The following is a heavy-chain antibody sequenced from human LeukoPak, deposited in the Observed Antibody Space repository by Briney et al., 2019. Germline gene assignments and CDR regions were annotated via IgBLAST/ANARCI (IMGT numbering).Heavy chain of an antibody. J-gene: IGHJ4*02. Sequence: PGGSLRLSCAASGFTFSSYAMSWVHQAPGKGLEWVSAISGSGGSTYYADSVKGRFTISRDNSKNTLYLQMNSLRAEDTAVYYCAKDGVAAGTFDYWGQGTLVTVSS. CDR2: ISGSGGST. D-gene: IGHD6-13*01. CDR3: AKDGVAAGTFDY. V-gene: IGHV3-23*01. CDR1: GFTFSSYA.